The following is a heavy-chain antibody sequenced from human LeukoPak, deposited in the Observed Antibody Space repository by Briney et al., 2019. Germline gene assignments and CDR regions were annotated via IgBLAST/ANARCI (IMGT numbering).Heavy chain of an antibody. Sequence: GGSLRLSCSASGFTFYDYAMLCVRQAPGRGREGVSLISGDGGSTYYADSVQGRFTISRDNSKNSLYLQMNSLRTEDPALYYCAKVGITGTTLGYWGQGTLVTVSS. CDR1: GFTFYDYA. J-gene: IGHJ4*02. V-gene: IGHV3-43*02. D-gene: IGHD1-20*01. CDR3: AKVGITGTTLGY. CDR2: ISGDGGST.